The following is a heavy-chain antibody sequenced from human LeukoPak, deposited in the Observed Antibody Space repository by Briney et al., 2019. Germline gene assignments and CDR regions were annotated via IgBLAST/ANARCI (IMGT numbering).Heavy chain of an antibody. Sequence: PGGSLRLSCAASGLAVSCNYMSWVRQAPGKGLEWVSVIYSGGTTYYADSVKGRFTISRDNSKNTLYLQMISLRAEDTAVYYCANYGGVSYFAYWGQGTLVTVSS. D-gene: IGHD4/OR15-4a*01. V-gene: IGHV3-53*05. CDR1: GLAVSCNY. CDR2: IYSGGTT. J-gene: IGHJ4*02. CDR3: ANYGGVSYFAY.